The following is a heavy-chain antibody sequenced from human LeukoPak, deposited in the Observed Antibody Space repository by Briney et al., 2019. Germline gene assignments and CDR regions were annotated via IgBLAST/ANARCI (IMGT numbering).Heavy chain of an antibody. CDR2: IYYSGST. CDR3: ARGPQYYYGSGSYSPLVY. D-gene: IGHD3-10*01. CDR1: GGSISSGDYH. V-gene: IGHV4-30-4*01. Sequence: SQTLSLTCTVSGGSISSGDYHWSWIRQPPGKGLEWIGYIYYSGSTYYNPSLKSRVTISVDTSKNQFSLKLSSVTAADTAVYYCARGPQYYYGSGSYSPLVYWGQGTLVTVSS. J-gene: IGHJ4*02.